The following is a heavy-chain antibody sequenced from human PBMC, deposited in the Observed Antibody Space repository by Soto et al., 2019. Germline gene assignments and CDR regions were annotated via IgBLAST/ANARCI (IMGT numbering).Heavy chain of an antibody. Sequence: PGGSLRLSCAASGFTFSDYYMSWIRQAPGKGLEWVSYISSSGSTIYYADSVKGRFTISRDNAKNSLYLQMNSLRAEDTDVYYCARHRGTPTVSAPSYAMEVWGQGTTVTVSS. D-gene: IGHD4-17*01. CDR1: GFTFSDYY. J-gene: IGHJ6*02. V-gene: IGHV3-11*01. CDR2: ISSSGSTI. CDR3: ARHRGTPTVSAPSYAMEV.